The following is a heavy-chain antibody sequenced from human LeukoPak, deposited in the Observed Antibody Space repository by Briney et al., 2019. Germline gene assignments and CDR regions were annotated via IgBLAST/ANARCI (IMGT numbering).Heavy chain of an antibody. CDR3: AKDGPVVAATTRYNWFDP. Sequence: GASLRLSCAASGFTFSSYAMSWVRQAPGKGLEWVSSISGSGGTTYYADSVKGRFTISRDNSKNTLFLQMNSLRAEDTAVYYCAKDGPVVAATTRYNWFDPWGQGALVTVSS. CDR2: ISGSGGTT. J-gene: IGHJ5*02. CDR1: GFTFSSYA. D-gene: IGHD2-15*01. V-gene: IGHV3-23*01.